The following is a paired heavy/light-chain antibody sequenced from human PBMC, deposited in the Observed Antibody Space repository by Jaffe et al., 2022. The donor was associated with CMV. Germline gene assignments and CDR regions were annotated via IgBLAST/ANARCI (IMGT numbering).Light chain of an antibody. CDR3: QQSYSTPRT. J-gene: IGKJ1*01. CDR2: HAS. V-gene: IGKV1-39*01. CDR1: ENIGNF. Sequence: DIQMTQSPSSLSASVGDRVTITCRASENIGNFLNWYQQKHGQAPKLLISHASSWQTGVPSGFSGSGSGTNFTLTISSLQPEDFATYFCQQSYSTPRTFGLGTKVEIK.
Heavy chain of an antibody. CDR3: AKDISPYDSSPYDY. J-gene: IGHJ4*02. D-gene: IGHD3-22*01. CDR2: ISWNSGSK. CDR1: GFTFDDYA. Sequence: EVELVESGGGLVQPGGSLRLSCAASGFTFDDYAMHWVRQVPGKGLEWVSSISWNSGSKDYADSVKGRFTISRDNAKNSVYLQMNSLRAEDTALYYCAKDISPYDSSPYDYWGQGTLVTVSS. V-gene: IGHV3-9*01.